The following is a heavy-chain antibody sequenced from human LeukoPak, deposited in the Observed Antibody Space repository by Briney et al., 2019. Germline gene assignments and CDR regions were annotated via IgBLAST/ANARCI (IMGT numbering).Heavy chain of an antibody. CDR3: ALGSTVITSWDY. V-gene: IGHV2-5*01. CDR2: IYWNDDK. CDR1: GFSLSTNGVG. Sequence: SGPTLVNRTQTLTLTCTFSGFSLSTNGVGVGWIRQPPGKALEWLALIYWNDDKRYRPSLKSRLSITKDTSKNQVVLTMTKMDPVDTATYYCALGSTVITSWDYWGQGTLVTVSS. D-gene: IGHD4-23*01. J-gene: IGHJ4*02.